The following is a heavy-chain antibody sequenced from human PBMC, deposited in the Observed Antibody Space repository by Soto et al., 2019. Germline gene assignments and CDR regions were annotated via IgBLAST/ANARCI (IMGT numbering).Heavy chain of an antibody. D-gene: IGHD3-22*01. J-gene: IGHJ4*02. CDR1: GFTFSSYW. V-gene: IGHV3-74*01. Sequence: EVQLVESGGGLVQPGGSLRLSCAASGFTFSSYWMHWVRQAPGQGLVWVSGINGDGETATYADSVRGRFIISRDNAKNILYPQMNSLTAEDTAVYYCARPRYDGSGTPFDHWGQGSLVTVSS. CDR2: INGDGETA. CDR3: ARPRYDGSGTPFDH.